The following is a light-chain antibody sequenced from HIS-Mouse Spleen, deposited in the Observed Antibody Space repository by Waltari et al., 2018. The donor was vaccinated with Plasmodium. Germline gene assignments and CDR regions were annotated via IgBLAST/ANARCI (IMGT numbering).Light chain of an antibody. CDR1: SSDVGGYNY. V-gene: IGLV2-14*03. Sequence: QSALTQPASVSGSPGQSITISCTGTSSDVGGYNYVSWYQQHPGKAPKLMIYYVSKRPSGVSNRFSGSKSANTASLTISGLQAEDEADYYCSSYTSSSTYVFGTGTKVTVL. CDR3: SSYTSSSTYV. CDR2: YVS. J-gene: IGLJ1*01.